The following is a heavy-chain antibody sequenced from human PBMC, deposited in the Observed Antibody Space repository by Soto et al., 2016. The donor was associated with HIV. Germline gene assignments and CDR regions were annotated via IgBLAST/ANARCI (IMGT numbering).Heavy chain of an antibody. V-gene: IGHV3-30*04. J-gene: IGHJ4*02. D-gene: IGHD3-16*01. CDR2: ISYDGSNR. Sequence: VQLVESGGGVVQPGKSLRLSCAASGFTFSNYGLHWVRQAPGKGLEWVATISYDGSNRYFADSVKGRFTISRDNSKSTLSLQMNSPRAEDTGLYYCAREGLRYFDYWGQGTPXPSPQ. CDR1: GFTFSNYG. CDR3: AREGLRYFDY.